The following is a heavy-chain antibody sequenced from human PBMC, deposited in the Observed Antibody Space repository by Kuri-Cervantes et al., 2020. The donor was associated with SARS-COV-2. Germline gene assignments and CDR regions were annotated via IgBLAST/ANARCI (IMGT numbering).Heavy chain of an antibody. J-gene: IGHJ4*02. CDR2: IYYGGNT. CDR1: GDSLNSHY. CDR3: GRVSWIQLWHRYSDS. Sequence: SETLSLTCSVSGDSLNSHYWSWIRQPPGKGLEWIGYIYYGGNTKYNPSLKTRVTISGDTSKNQFSLEVRSVTAADTAVYYCGRVSWIQLWHRYSDSWGQGTLVTVSS. D-gene: IGHD5-18*01. V-gene: IGHV4-59*11.